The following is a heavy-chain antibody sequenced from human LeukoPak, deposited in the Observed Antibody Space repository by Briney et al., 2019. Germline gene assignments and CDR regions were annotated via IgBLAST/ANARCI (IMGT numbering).Heavy chain of an antibody. J-gene: IGHJ4*02. CDR1: GGSISSYY. CDR2: IYYSGST. CDR3: ASGSYDSSGRPF. D-gene: IGHD3-22*01. V-gene: IGHV4-59*01. Sequence: SEALSLTCTVSGGSISSYYWSWIRQPPGKGLEWIGYIYYSGSTNYNPSLKSRVTISVDTSKNQFSLKLSSVTAADTAVYYCASGSYDSSGRPFWGQGTLATVSS.